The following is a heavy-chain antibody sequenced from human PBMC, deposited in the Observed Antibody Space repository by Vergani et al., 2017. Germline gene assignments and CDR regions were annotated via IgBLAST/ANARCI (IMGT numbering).Heavy chain of an antibody. CDR2: IYYSGST. Sequence: QVQLQQWGAGLLKPSETLSLTCAVYGGSFSGYFWSWIRQHPGKGLEWIGCIYYSGSTYYYPSLKSRVTISVDTSKNQFSMKLSSVTAADTAVYYCARGGVESSSSDYCYYYYMDGWGKGTTVTVSS. CDR1: GGSFSGYF. D-gene: IGHD6-6*01. V-gene: IGHV4-34*11. J-gene: IGHJ6*03. CDR3: ARGGVESSSSDYCYYYYMDG.